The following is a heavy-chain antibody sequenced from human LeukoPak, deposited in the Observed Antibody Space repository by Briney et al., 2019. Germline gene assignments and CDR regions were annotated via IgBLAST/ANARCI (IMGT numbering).Heavy chain of an antibody. J-gene: IGHJ6*03. CDR2: MNPNSGNT. CDR1: GYTFTSYD. CDR3: ARVPASIGGYYYYYMDV. D-gene: IGHD2-21*01. Sequence: ASVKVSCKASGYTFTSYDINWVRQATGQGLEWMGWMNPNSGNTGYARKFQGRVTMTRNTSISTAYMELSSLRSEDTAVYYCARVPASIGGYYYYYMDVWGKGTTVTISS. V-gene: IGHV1-8*01.